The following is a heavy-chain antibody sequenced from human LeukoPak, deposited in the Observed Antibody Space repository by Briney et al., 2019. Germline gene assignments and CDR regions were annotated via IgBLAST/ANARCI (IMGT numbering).Heavy chain of an antibody. Sequence: SQTLSLTCTVPGGSISSGSYYWSWIRQPAGKGLEWIGRIYTSGSTNYNPSLKSRVTISVDTSKNQFSLKLSSVTAADTAVYYCAREDSYYYGSGSYPFDYWGQGTLVTVSS. CDR3: AREDSYYYGSGSYPFDY. CDR1: GGSISSGSYY. D-gene: IGHD3-10*01. V-gene: IGHV4-61*02. CDR2: IYTSGST. J-gene: IGHJ4*02.